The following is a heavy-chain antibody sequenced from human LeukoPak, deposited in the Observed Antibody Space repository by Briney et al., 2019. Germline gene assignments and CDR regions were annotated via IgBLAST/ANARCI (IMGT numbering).Heavy chain of an antibody. J-gene: IGHJ4*02. V-gene: IGHV4-4*07. Sequence: PSETLSLTCTVSGGSISSYYWSWIRQPAGKGLEWIGRIYTSGGTYYNSSLKSRVNMSVDTSRNQFSLKVTSVTAADTAVYYCARVDGDWAFDYWGQGTLVTVSS. D-gene: IGHD3/OR15-3a*01. CDR2: IYTSGGT. CDR1: GGSISSYY. CDR3: ARVDGDWAFDY.